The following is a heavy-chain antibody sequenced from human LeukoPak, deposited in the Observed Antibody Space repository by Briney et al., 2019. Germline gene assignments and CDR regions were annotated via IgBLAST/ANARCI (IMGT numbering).Heavy chain of an antibody. J-gene: IGHJ4*02. D-gene: IGHD3-10*01. CDR1: GFTFSSYD. V-gene: IGHV3-23*01. CDR2: ISGSGGGT. CDR3: GKLFYSSGMYHFDY. Sequence: GGSLRLSCAASGFTFSSYDMHWARQAPGKGLEWVSAISGSGGGTYYADSVKGRFTISRDNSKNTLYLQMNSLRAEDTAVFYCGKLFYSSGMYHFDYWGQGTLVTVSS.